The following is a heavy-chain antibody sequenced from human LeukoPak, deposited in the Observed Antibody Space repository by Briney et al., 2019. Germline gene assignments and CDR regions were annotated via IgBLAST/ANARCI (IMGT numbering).Heavy chain of an antibody. V-gene: IGHV3-21*01. CDR2: ISSSSSYI. CDR1: GFTFSSYS. D-gene: IGHD6-25*01. Sequence: PGGSLRLSCAASGFTFSSYSMNWVRQAPGKGLEWVSSISSSSSYIYYADSVKGRFTISRDNAKNSLYLQMNSLRAEDTAVYYCARSPTVAAAFTTWGQGTLVTVSS. CDR3: ARSPTVAAAFTT. J-gene: IGHJ4*02.